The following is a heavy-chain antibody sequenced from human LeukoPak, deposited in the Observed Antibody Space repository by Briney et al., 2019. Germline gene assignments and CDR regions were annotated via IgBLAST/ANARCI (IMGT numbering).Heavy chain of an antibody. D-gene: IGHD3-22*01. V-gene: IGHV4-39*07. CDR3: ARGSDSSGYYSGY. Sequence: KSSETLSLTCTVSGGSISSSSYYWGWLRQPPGKGLEWIGSIYYSGSTYYNPSLKSPVTISVDTPKNQFSLKLSSVTAADTAVYYCARGSDSSGYYSGYWGQGTLVTVSS. J-gene: IGHJ4*02. CDR2: IYYSGST. CDR1: GGSISSSSYY.